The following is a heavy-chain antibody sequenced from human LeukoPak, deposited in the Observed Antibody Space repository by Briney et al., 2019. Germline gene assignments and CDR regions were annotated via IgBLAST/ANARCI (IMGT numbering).Heavy chain of an antibody. CDR3: ARDTCSGGSCFDY. D-gene: IGHD2-15*01. J-gene: IGHJ4*02. V-gene: IGHV6-1*01. CDR2: TYYRSKWYN. CDR1: GDSVSSKNTA. Sequence: SQTLSLTCAISGDSVSSKNTAWNWIRQSPSRGLEWLGRTYYRSKWYNDYAVSVKSRITINPDTSKNQFSLQLNSVTPEDTAVYYCARDTCSGGSCFDYWGQGTLVTVSS.